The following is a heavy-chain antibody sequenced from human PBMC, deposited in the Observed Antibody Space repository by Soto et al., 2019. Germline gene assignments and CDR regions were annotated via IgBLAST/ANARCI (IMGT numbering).Heavy chain of an antibody. Sequence: EVQLVESGGGLVQPGRSLRLSCAASGFTFDDYAMHWVRQAPGKGLEWVSGISWNSGSIGYADSVKGRFTISRDNAKNSLYLQMNSLRAEDTALYYCAKDRGDAPYYYYYMDVWCKGTTVTVSS. J-gene: IGHJ6*03. CDR3: AKDRGDAPYYYYYMDV. V-gene: IGHV3-9*01. CDR1: GFTFDDYA. CDR2: ISWNSGSI.